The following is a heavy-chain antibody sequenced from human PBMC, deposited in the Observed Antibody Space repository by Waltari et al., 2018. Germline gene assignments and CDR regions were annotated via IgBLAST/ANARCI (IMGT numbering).Heavy chain of an antibody. CDR3: ARVRGPQWLYDY. D-gene: IGHD6-19*01. J-gene: IGHJ4*02. CDR2: ISSSGRTK. CDR1: GFTFSSYE. Sequence: EVQLVESGGGLVQPGGSLRLSCAASGFTFSSYEMNWVSQAPGKGLEWISYISSSGRTKYYADSVDGRVTISRDNAKNLLYLQMNSLRVEDTAVYYCARVRGPQWLYDYWGQGTLVTVSS. V-gene: IGHV3-48*03.